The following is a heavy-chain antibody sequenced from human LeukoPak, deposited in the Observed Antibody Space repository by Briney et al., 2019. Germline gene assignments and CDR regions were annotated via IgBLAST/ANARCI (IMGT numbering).Heavy chain of an antibody. CDR1: GYTFSSYG. CDR2: ISGYNGDT. CDR3: VRDDITTRQGYYFDL. Sequence: ASVKVSCKASGYTFSSYGVTWVRQAPGQGLEWLGWISGYNGDTNYARKVQDRVTMTTNTSTTTAYMELRSLRSDDTAVYYRVRDDITTRQGYYFDLWGQGTLVTVSS. D-gene: IGHD4-11*01. V-gene: IGHV1-18*01. J-gene: IGHJ4*02.